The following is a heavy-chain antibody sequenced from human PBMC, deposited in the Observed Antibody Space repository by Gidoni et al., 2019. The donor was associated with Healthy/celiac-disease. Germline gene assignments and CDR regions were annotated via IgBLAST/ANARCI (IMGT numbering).Heavy chain of an antibody. CDR3: AREVVVVAAPDSYYYYYMDV. V-gene: IGHV1-18*01. D-gene: IGHD2-15*01. J-gene: IGHJ6*03. Sequence: QVQLVQSGAEVKKPGASVKVSCKASGYTFTSYGISWVRQAPGQGLEWMGWISAYNGNTNYAQKLQGRVTMTTDKSKSKAYMELRSLRSDDTAVYYCAREVVVVAAPDSYYYYYMDVWGKGTTVTVSS. CDR1: GYTFTSYG. CDR2: ISAYNGNT.